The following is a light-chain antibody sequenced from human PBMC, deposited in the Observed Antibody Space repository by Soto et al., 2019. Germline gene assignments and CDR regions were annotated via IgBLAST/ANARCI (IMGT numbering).Light chain of an antibody. J-gene: IGLJ3*02. CDR3: QTWGTGIQV. Sequence: QPVLTQPPSASASLGASVKLTCTLSSGHSSYAIAWHQQQPEKGPRYLMKLNSDGSHTKGDGIPDRFSGSSAGTERYLTIARLQSEDEADYYCQTWGTGIQVFGGGTKVTVL. V-gene: IGLV4-69*02. CDR2: LNSDGSH. CDR1: SGHSSYA.